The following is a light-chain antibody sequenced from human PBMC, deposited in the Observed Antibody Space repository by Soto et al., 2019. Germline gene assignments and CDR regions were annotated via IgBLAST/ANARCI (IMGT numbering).Light chain of an antibody. V-gene: IGKV3D-15*01. Sequence: EIVMTQSPVTLSVSPGERATLSCRASQSINRKLAWYQQRPGQAPRLLISDASIRATGIPARFSGSGSGTEFALTIGRLQSDDIAVYYCKQYDGWSPFTFGGGTRVEIK. J-gene: IGKJ4*02. CDR3: KQYDGWSPFT. CDR2: DAS. CDR1: QSINRK.